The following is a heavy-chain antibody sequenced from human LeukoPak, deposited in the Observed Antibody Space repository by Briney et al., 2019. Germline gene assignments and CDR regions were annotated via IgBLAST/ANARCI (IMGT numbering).Heavy chain of an antibody. CDR2: IYYSGST. CDR3: ARGKLGMEAFDI. Sequence: SETLSLTRTVSGGSVSMYYWSWIRQPPGKGREWMGYIYYSGSTNYNPSLKSRVTISEDTPKNQFSLKVSSVTLGATPVYSCARGKLGMEAFDIWGERTMVTVSS. D-gene: IGHD7-27*01. J-gene: IGHJ3*02. V-gene: IGHV4-59*02. CDR1: GGSVSMYY.